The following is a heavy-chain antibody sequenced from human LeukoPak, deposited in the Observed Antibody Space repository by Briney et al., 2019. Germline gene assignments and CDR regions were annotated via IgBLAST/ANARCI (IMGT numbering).Heavy chain of an antibody. V-gene: IGHV3-30-3*01. Sequence: GRSLRLSCAASGFTFSNYALNWVRQAPGKGLEWVAVISDDGSIEYYADSLRGRFTISRDNSKNTVFLQISSPRVEDTAVYYCVRDQRRGYYDSSGYYYNPPADTFDIWGQGTMVTVSS. J-gene: IGHJ3*02. CDR2: ISDDGSIE. CDR1: GFTFSNYA. CDR3: VRDQRRGYYDSSGYYYNPPADTFDI. D-gene: IGHD3-22*01.